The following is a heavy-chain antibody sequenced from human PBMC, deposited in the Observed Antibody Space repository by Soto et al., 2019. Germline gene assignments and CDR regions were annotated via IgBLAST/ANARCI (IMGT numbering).Heavy chain of an antibody. Sequence: QVQLVESGGGVVQPGRSLRLSCAASGFTFSSYGMHWVRQAPGKGLEWVAVISYDGSNKYYADSVKGRFTISRDNSKNTLYLQMNSLIAEDTAVYYCTRPRITIFGVAPPPVDYWGQGTLVTVSS. D-gene: IGHD3-3*01. CDR3: TRPRITIFGVAPPPVDY. CDR2: ISYDGSNK. J-gene: IGHJ4*02. CDR1: GFTFSSYG. V-gene: IGHV3-30*03.